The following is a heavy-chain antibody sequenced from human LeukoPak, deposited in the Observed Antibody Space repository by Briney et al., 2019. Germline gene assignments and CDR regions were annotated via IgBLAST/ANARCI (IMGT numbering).Heavy chain of an antibody. J-gene: IGHJ5*02. D-gene: IGHD4-17*01. V-gene: IGHV1-46*01. CDR2: INPSGGST. CDR3: ARDYGSHGWTRGNWFDP. CDR1: GYTFTSYY. Sequence: ASVKVSCKASGYTFTSYYMHWVRQAPGQGLEWMGIINPSGGSTSYAQKFQGRVTMTRDTSTSTVYMELSSLRSEDTAVYYCARDYGSHGWTRGNWFDPWGQGTLITVSS.